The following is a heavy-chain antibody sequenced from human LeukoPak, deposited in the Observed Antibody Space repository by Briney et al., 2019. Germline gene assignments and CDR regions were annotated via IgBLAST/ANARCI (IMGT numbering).Heavy chain of an antibody. V-gene: IGHV3-21*01. CDR2: ISSSSSNI. Sequence: GGSLRLSCEASGFTFSSHTMNWVRQAPGKGLEWVSSISSSSSNIYYADSLKGRFTISRDNAKNSLYLQMNSLGAEDTAVYYCARDVTSGWSRGWGQGTLVTVSS. CDR1: GFTFSSHT. CDR3: ARDVTSGWSRG. J-gene: IGHJ4*02. D-gene: IGHD6-19*01.